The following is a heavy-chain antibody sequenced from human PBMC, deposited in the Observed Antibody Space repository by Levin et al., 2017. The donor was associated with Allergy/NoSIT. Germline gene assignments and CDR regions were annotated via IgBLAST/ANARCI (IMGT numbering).Heavy chain of an antibody. CDR2: IKEDGSEK. CDR3: ARDAATLVFGVAPRGGMDV. J-gene: IGHJ6*02. CDR1: GFIFSRYW. V-gene: IGHV3-7*01. D-gene: IGHD3-3*01. Sequence: AGGSLRLSCAASGFIFSRYWMSWVRQAPGKGLEWVAKIKEDGSEKHYVDSVKGRFTISRDNAKNSLFLQVNSLRAEDTAVYYCARDAATLVFGVAPRGGMDVWGQGTTVTVS.